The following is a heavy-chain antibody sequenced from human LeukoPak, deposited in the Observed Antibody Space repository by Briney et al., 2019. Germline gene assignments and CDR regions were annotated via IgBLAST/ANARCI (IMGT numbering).Heavy chain of an antibody. V-gene: IGHV3-53*01. CDR1: GFTVSDYY. D-gene: IGHD4-17*01. CDR2: VYGGGNT. Sequence: GGSLRLSCAASGFTVSDYYMSWVRQAPGKGLEWVSVVYGGGNTYYADSVKGRFTISRDNSKNTLYLQMNSLRAEDTAVYFCARDTDYGDYFDGMDVWGQGTTVTVSS. J-gene: IGHJ6*02. CDR3: ARDTDYGDYFDGMDV.